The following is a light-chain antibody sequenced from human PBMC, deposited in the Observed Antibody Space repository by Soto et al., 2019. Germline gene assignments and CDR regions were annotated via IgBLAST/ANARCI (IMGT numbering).Light chain of an antibody. Sequence: DIQMSQSPSTLSASVGDRVTSTCRASQSISSWLAWYQQKPGKAPKLLIYKASSLESGVPSRFSGSGSGTEFTLTISSLQPHDFATYYCQQYNSSPWTFGQGTKVEIK. CDR2: KAS. CDR3: QQYNSSPWT. CDR1: QSISSW. J-gene: IGKJ1*01. V-gene: IGKV1-5*03.